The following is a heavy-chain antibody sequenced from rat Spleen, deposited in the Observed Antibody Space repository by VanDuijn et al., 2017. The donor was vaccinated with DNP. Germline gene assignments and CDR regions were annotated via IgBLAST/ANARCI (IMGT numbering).Heavy chain of an antibody. V-gene: IGHV5-22*01. CDR1: GFTFSHYY. Sequence: EVQLVESGGGLVQPGKSLKLSCAASGFTFSHYYMAWVRQAPTKGLEWVAYIGSDGYAPYYGDSVKGRFTISRDNAKNTLYLQMSSLRSEDMATYYCARWNSGHFDYWGQGVMVPVSS. CDR3: ARWNSGHFDY. J-gene: IGHJ2*01. CDR2: IGSDGYAP. D-gene: IGHD4-3*01.